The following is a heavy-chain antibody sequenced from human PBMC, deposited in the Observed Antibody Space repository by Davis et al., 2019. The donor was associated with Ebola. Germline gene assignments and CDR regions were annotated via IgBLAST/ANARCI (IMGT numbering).Heavy chain of an antibody. V-gene: IGHV4-59*08. D-gene: IGHD4-23*01. CDR3: ARVGGGFSLVDH. CDR1: GGSINSFL. CDR2: MFYNGDT. J-gene: IGHJ4*02. Sequence: MPSETLSLTCSVSGGSINSFLWTWIRQPPGKGLEWVGCMFYNGDTKYNPALESRVTMSVDTSKNQFSLRLKSVTAADTAVYKCARVGGGFSLVDHWGQGTLVTVSS.